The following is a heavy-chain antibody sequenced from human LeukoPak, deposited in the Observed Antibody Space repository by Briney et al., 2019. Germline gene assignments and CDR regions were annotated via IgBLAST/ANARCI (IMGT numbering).Heavy chain of an antibody. CDR3: ARGQGATVPQVGKNWFDP. D-gene: IGHD1-26*01. CDR2: VNEVGGT. V-gene: IGHV4-34*01. CDR1: IDSFSNYH. Sequence: SETLSLTCAVYIDSFSNYHWNWIRQTPSKGLEWIGEVNEVGGTNISPSLRNRVILSVDTSKNQFFLKLISVTVADTAVYYRARGQGATVPQVGKNWFDPWGQGTRVTVSS. J-gene: IGHJ5*02.